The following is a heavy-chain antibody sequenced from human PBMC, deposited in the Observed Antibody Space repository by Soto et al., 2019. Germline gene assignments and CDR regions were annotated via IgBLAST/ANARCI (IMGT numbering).Heavy chain of an antibody. J-gene: IGHJ6*02. V-gene: IGHV5-51*01. CDR1: GYSFTSYW. CDR2: IYPGDSDT. CDR3: ARQGGPGIAVAGTPPSYYYYGMDV. D-gene: IGHD6-19*01. Sequence: GESLKISCKGSGYSFTSYWIGWVRQMPGKGLEWMGIIYPGDSDTRYSPSFQGQVTISADKSISTAYLQWSSLKASDTAMYYWARQGGPGIAVAGTPPSYYYYGMDVWGQGTTVTVSS.